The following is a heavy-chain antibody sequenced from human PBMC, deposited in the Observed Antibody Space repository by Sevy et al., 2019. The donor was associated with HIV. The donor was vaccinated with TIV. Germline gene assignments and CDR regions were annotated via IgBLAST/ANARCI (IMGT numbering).Heavy chain of an antibody. CDR3: AKEGGSYCSGTSCYGGGVFAAAVDY. J-gene: IGHJ4*02. Sequence: SQTLSLTCAISGDSVSSNSAAWNWIRQSPSRGLEWLGRTYYRSKWYNDYAVSVKSRITINPDTSKNHFSLQLYSVTPDEKAVYYCAKEGGSYCSGTSCYGGGVFAAAVDYWGQGTLVTVSS. CDR1: GDSVSSNSAA. D-gene: IGHD2-2*01. CDR2: TYYRSKWYN. V-gene: IGHV6-1*01.